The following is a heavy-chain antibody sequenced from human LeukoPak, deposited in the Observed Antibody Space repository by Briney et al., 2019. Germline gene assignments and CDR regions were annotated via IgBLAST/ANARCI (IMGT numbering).Heavy chain of an antibody. Sequence: SETLSLTCTVSVGSISSSSYYWGWIRQPPGKGLEWIGSIYYSGSTYYNPSLKSRVTISVDTSKNQFSLKLSSVTAADTAVYYCARHLTAAAGTTLAYWGQGTLVTVSS. D-gene: IGHD6-13*01. V-gene: IGHV4-39*01. J-gene: IGHJ4*02. CDR1: VGSISSSSYY. CDR2: IYYSGST. CDR3: ARHLTAAAGTTLAY.